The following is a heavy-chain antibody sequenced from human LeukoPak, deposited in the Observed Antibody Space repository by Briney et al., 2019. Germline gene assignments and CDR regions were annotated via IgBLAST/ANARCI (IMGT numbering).Heavy chain of an antibody. V-gene: IGHV3-9*03. CDR2: ISWNSGRI. D-gene: IGHD6-19*01. Sequence: GRSLRLSCVASGFTFDDYAMHWVRHAPGKGLEWVSGISWNSGRIVYGDSVKGRFTISRDNAKNSLYLQMTSLTAENMALSSCAKDMCSSGCNFDYWGQGTLVTVSS. CDR3: AKDMCSSGCNFDY. J-gene: IGHJ4*02. CDR1: GFTFDDYA.